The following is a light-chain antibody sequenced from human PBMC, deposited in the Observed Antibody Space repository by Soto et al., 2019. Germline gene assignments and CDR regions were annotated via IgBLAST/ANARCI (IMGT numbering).Light chain of an antibody. V-gene: IGLV2-8*01. CDR3: SSYAGSNNFV. CDR1: SSDVGYYDY. J-gene: IGLJ1*01. Sequence: QSALTQPPSASGFPGQSVTISCTGTSSDVGYYDYVSWYQQHPGKPPKLVIYEVTKRPSGVPDRVSASKSGNTASLTVSGLRAEDEADYYCSSYAGSNNFVFGSGTKVTVL. CDR2: EVT.